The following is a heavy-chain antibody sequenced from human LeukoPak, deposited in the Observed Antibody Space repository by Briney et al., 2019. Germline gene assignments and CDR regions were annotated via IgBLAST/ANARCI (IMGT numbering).Heavy chain of an antibody. CDR3: ARDYGSGTYFDY. J-gene: IGHJ4*02. CDR2: IYSDASST. D-gene: IGHD3-10*01. CDR1: GFTFSSYW. V-gene: IGHV3-74*03. Sequence: GGSLRLSCGASGFTFSSYWMPWVRQAPGKGLVWVSRIYSDASSTTYADSVKGRLTISRDNAKNTLYLQMNSLRAEDTAVYYCARDYGSGTYFDYWGQGTLVTVSS.